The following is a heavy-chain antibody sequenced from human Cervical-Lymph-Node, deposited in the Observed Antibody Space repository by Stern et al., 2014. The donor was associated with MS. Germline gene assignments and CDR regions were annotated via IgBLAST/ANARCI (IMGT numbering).Heavy chain of an antibody. Sequence: QVQLVQSGAEVKKPGASVTVSCNVAGHPLSELAMHWLRQLPTRGLEWMGQFDPEDGETVYAQQFQGRRSMTEDTSTVTAYMTLTALRSEDTAVYYCATDRGDKWGPGTLVTVSS. CDR2: FDPEDGET. V-gene: IGHV1-24*01. CDR3: ATDRGDK. D-gene: IGHD3-10*01. CDR1: GHPLSELA. J-gene: IGHJ4*02.